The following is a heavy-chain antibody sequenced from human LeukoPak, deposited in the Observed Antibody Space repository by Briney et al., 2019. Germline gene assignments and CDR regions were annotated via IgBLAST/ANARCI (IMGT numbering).Heavy chain of an antibody. CDR3: ARLSSSGYYYVY. D-gene: IGHD3-22*01. CDR2: IYYSGST. J-gene: IGHJ4*02. V-gene: IGHV4-59*08. Sequence: SETLSLTCTVSGGSISSYYWSWIRQPPGKGLEWIGYIYYSGSTNYNPSLKSRVTMSVDTSKNQFSLKLSSVTAADTAVYYCARLSSSGYYYVYWGQGTLVTVSS. CDR1: GGSISSYY.